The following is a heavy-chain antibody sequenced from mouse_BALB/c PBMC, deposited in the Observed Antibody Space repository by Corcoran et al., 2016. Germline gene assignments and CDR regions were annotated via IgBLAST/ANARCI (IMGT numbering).Heavy chain of an antibody. J-gene: IGHJ4*01. V-gene: IGHV9-3-1*01. CDR2: INTYTGEP. CDR3: AREPRAMDY. CDR1: GYTFTNYG. Sequence: QIKLVQSGPELKKPGETVKISCKASGYTFTNYGMNWVKQDPGKGLKWMGWINTYTGEPTYADDFKGRFAFSLETSASTAYLQINNLKNEDTATYFCAREPRAMDYWGQGTSVTVSS.